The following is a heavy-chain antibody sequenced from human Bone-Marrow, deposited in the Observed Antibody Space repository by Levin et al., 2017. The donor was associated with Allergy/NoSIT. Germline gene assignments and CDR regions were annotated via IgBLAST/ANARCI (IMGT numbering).Heavy chain of an antibody. CDR2: IYPGDSDT. D-gene: IGHD6-13*01. Sequence: GGSLRLSCKGSGYSFTSYWIGWVRQMPGKGLEWMGIIYPGDSDTRYSPSFQGQVTISADKSISTAYLQWSSLKASDTAMYYCARHGDSSSWSWFDPWGQGTLVTVSS. CDR3: ARHGDSSSWSWFDP. CDR1: GYSFTSYW. V-gene: IGHV5-51*01. J-gene: IGHJ5*02.